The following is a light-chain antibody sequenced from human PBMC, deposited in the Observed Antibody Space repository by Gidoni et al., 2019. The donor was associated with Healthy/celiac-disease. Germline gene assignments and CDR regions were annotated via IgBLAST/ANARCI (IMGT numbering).Light chain of an antibody. J-gene: IGLJ3*02. Sequence: QSALTQPASVSGSPGQSITISCTGTSSDVGGYNYVSWYQQHPGKAPKLLLYDVSNRPSGVSNRFSGSKFGNTASLTILGLQAEDEANDYCSSYTGSSTWVFGGGTKLTVL. CDR1: SSDVGGYNY. CDR2: DVS. V-gene: IGLV2-14*03. CDR3: SSYTGSSTWV.